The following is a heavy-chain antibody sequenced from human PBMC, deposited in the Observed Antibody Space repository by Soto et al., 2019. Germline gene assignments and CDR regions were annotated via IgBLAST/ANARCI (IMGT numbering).Heavy chain of an antibody. CDR3: ARSWGEGRVDY. V-gene: IGHV4-4*02. CDR1: GASISSNNW. CDR2: IYHSGST. D-gene: IGHD3-10*01. Sequence: QVQLQESGPGLVKPSGTLSLTCAVSGASISSNNWWSWVRQPPGKGLEWIGEIYHSGSTNYNPSLKRRVTISVDKSRNQFSLKLSSGTAADTAVYYCARSWGEGRVDYWGQGTLVTVSS. J-gene: IGHJ4*02.